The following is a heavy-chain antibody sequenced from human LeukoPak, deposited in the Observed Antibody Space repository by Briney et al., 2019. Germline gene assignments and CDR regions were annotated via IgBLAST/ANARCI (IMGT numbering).Heavy chain of an antibody. V-gene: IGHV1-69*05. J-gene: IGHJ6*03. CDR1: GGTFSSYA. CDR2: IIPIFGTA. Sequence: VASVKVSCKASGGTFSSYAISWVRQAPGQGLEWMGGIIPIFGTANYAQKFQGRVTITTDESTSTAYMELSSLRSEDTAVYYCAREARDVGDYSNYDTHYYYYYMDVWGKGTTVTVSS. CDR3: AREARDVGDYSNYDTHYYYYYMDV. D-gene: IGHD4-11*01.